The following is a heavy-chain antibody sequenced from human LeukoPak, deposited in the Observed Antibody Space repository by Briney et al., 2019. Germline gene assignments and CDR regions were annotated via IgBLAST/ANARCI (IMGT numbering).Heavy chain of an antibody. V-gene: IGHV5-51*01. Sequence: GESLKISCRGSGYTFTNYWIAWVRQLPGKGLEWMGILFPGVSDIRYSTSLDGHVTISVDKSVSTAFLQWRSVKASVTAMYFCARARTYSVNYYRGAFDIWGPGTLVRVSS. J-gene: IGHJ3*02. CDR3: ARARTYSVNYYRGAFDI. D-gene: IGHD1-26*01. CDR1: GYTFTNYW. CDR2: LFPGVSDI.